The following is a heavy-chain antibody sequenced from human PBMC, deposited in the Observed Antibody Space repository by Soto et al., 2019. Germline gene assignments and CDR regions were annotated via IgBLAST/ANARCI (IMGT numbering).Heavy chain of an antibody. CDR1: GFTFSNYG. V-gene: IGHV3-33*01. J-gene: IGHJ5*02. Sequence: QVQLVESGGGVVKPGGALRLSCAASGFTFSNYGMHVVRQAPGKGLEWVTVIWYDGSYKYYADSVKGRFIISRDNSRDTLYLQMNSLRAEDTAVYYCAREGLGGTGSYYNWFDPWGQGTLVTVSS. D-gene: IGHD1-26*01. CDR3: AREGLGGTGSYYNWFDP. CDR2: IWYDGSYK.